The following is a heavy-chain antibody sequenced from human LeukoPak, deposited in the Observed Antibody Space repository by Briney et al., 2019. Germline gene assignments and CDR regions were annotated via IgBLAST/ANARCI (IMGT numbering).Heavy chain of an antibody. V-gene: IGHV3-33*08. CDR1: GFTVSGNY. D-gene: IGHD2/OR15-2a*01. Sequence: PGGSLRLSCAASGFTVSGNYMSWVRQAPGKGLEWVALIWYDGSNKYYADSVKGRLTISRDNSKNTLFLQMNSLRAEDTAVYYCAREGPRGNSQFDYWGQGTLVTVSS. CDR2: IWYDGSNK. CDR3: AREGPRGNSQFDY. J-gene: IGHJ4*02.